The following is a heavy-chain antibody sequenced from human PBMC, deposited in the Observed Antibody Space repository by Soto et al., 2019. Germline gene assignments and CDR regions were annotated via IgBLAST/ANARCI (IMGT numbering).Heavy chain of an antibody. D-gene: IGHD2-2*01. J-gene: IGHJ6*03. CDR1: GFTFSSYA. CDR2: ISGSGGST. V-gene: IGHV3-23*01. Sequence: GGSLRLSCVASGFTFSSYAMSWVRQAPGKGLEWVSAISGSGGSTYYADSVKGRFTISRDNSKNRLYLQMNSLRAEDTAVYYCAKGSKKYCSSTSCYYYYYMDVWGKGTTVTVSS. CDR3: AKGSKKYCSSTSCYYYYYMDV.